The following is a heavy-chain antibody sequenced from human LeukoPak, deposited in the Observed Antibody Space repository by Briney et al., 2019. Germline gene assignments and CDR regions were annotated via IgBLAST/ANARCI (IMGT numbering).Heavy chain of an antibody. Sequence: PSETLSLTCTVSGGSISNYYWNWIRQPPGKGLEWIGYIYYSGTTNYNPSLKSRVSMSVDTSKNQFSLKLSSVTAADTAVYYCAXXXXXXXXYRVTELGSGYSDYWGQGTLVTVSS. CDR3: AXXXXXXXXYRVTELGSGYSDY. CDR2: IYYSGTT. V-gene: IGHV4-59*01. D-gene: IGHD3-10*01. J-gene: IGHJ4*02. CDR1: GGSISNYY.